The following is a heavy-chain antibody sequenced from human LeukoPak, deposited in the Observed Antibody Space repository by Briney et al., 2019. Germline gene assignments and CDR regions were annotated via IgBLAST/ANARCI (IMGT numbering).Heavy chain of an antibody. CDR3: GGSGSYYGMDV. Sequence: GAPVKVSCKASGGTFSSYAISWVRQAPGQGLEWMGGIIPIFGTANYAQKFQGRVTITADESTSTAYMELSSLRSEDTAVYYCGGSGSYYGMDVWAKGPRSPSP. CDR1: GGTFSSYA. CDR2: IIPIFGTA. V-gene: IGHV1-69*13. J-gene: IGHJ6*02. D-gene: IGHD3-10*01.